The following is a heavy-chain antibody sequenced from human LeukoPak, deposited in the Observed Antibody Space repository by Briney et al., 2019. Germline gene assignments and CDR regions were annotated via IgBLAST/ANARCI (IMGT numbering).Heavy chain of an antibody. CDR1: GGSISSSSYY. J-gene: IGHJ1*01. CDR3: ARAEKQQLVTGWYFQH. CDR2: IYYSGST. D-gene: IGHD6-13*01. Sequence: SETLSLTCTVSGGSISSSSYYWGWIRQPPGEGLEWIGSIYYSGSTYYNPSLKSRATISLDTSENQFSLRLSSVTAADTAVYYCARAEKQQLVTGWYFQHWGQGTLLTVSS. V-gene: IGHV4-39*07.